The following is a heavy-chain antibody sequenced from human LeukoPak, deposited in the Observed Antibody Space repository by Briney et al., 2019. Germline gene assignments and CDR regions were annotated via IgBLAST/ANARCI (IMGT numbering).Heavy chain of an antibody. V-gene: IGHV3-7*01. J-gene: IGHJ4*02. CDR3: ARITGASGSSDFDY. CDR1: GFTFSSYW. CDR2: IKQDGSEK. D-gene: IGHD1-26*01. Sequence: GGSLRLSCAASGFTFSSYWMSWVRQAPGKGLEWVANIKQDGSEKYYVDSVKGRFTISRDNAKNSLYLQMNSLRAEDTAVYYCARITGASGSSDFDYWGQGTLVTVSS.